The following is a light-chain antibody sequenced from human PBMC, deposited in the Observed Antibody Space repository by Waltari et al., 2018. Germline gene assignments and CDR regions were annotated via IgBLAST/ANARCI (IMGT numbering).Light chain of an antibody. CDR2: DVN. CDR1: SSYVGGSNF. Sequence: QSALTQPPSASGSPGQPVPLSSTATSSYVGGSNFVSWYQQHPGKAPKLLIYDVNKWPSGVPDRFSGSKSGNTASLTVSGLQAEDEADYYCSSYAGSNNLIFGGGTKLTVL. CDR3: SSYAGSNNLI. V-gene: IGLV2-8*01. J-gene: IGLJ2*01.